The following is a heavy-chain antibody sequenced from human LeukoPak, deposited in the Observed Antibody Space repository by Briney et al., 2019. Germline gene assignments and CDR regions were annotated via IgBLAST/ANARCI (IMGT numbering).Heavy chain of an antibody. CDR3: ATVRYDFWRVNYYYMDV. J-gene: IGHJ6*03. D-gene: IGHD3-3*01. CDR1: GYTLTELS. Sequence: ASVKVSCKVSGYTLTELSMHWVRQAPGKGLEWMGGFDPEDGETIYAQKFQGRVTMTEDTSTDTAYMELSSLRSEDTAVYYCATVRYDFWRVNYYYMDVWGKGTTVTVSS. CDR2: FDPEDGET. V-gene: IGHV1-24*01.